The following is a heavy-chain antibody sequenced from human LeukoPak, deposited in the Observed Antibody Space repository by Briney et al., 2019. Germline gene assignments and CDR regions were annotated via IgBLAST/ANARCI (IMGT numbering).Heavy chain of an antibody. CDR1: GGSISSHY. CDR2: ISYSGST. CDR3: ARLSDRILGSYYFDY. J-gene: IGHJ4*02. V-gene: IGHV4-59*08. Sequence: SETLSLTCTVSGGSISSHYWNWIRQPPGKGLEWIGHISYSGSTNYNPSLKSRVTISVDTSKNHYSLKLSSVTAADTAVYYCARLSDRILGSYYFDYWGQGTLVTVSS. D-gene: IGHD3-9*01.